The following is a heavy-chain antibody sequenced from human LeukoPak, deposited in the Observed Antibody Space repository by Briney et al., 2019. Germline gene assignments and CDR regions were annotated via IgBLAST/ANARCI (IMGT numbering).Heavy chain of an antibody. CDR2: ISGSGGST. D-gene: IGHD4-4*01. V-gene: IGHV3-23*01. Sequence: TGGSLRLSCAASGFTFSSYAMSWVRQAPGKGLEWVSAISGSGGSTYYADSVKGRFTISRDNAKNSLYLQMNSLRAEDTAVYYCARAPHYSNYGPYYYGMDVWGQGTTVTVSS. J-gene: IGHJ6*02. CDR3: ARAPHYSNYGPYYYGMDV. CDR1: GFTFSSYA.